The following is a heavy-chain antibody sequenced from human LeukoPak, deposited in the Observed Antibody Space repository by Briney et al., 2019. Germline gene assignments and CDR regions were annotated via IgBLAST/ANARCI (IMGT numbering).Heavy chain of an antibody. D-gene: IGHD1-26*01. CDR2: IYHSGNT. Sequence: SETLSLTCAVSGYSISSGYYWGWIRQPPGKGLEWIGNIYHSGNTYYNPSLKSRVTISVDTSKNQFSLKLSSVTAADTALYYCARRIVGATFDYWGQGTLVTVSP. CDR3: ARRIVGATFDY. V-gene: IGHV4-38-2*01. CDR1: GYSISSGYY. J-gene: IGHJ4*02.